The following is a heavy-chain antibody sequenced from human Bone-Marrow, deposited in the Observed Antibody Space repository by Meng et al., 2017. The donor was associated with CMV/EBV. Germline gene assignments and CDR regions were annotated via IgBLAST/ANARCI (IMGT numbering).Heavy chain of an antibody. CDR2: INPNSGGT. CDR3: ARQWRIAVAENFDY. Sequence: ASVKVSCKASGYTFTGYYMHWVRQAPGQGLEWMGLINPNSGGTNYAQKFQGRVTMTRDTSISTAYMELSSLKASDTAMYYCARQWRIAVAENFDYWGQGTLVTVSS. J-gene: IGHJ4*02. D-gene: IGHD6-19*01. V-gene: IGHV1-2*02. CDR1: GYTFTGYY.